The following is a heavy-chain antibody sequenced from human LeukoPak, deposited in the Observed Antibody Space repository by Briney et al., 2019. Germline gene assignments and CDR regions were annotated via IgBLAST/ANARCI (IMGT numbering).Heavy chain of an antibody. D-gene: IGHD2-15*01. J-gene: IGHJ3*02. Sequence: GGSLRLSCAASGFTFSSYGMHWVRQAPGKGLEWVAVIWYDGSNKYYADSVKGRFTISRDNSKNTLYLQMNSLRAEDTAVYYCARDPREDSYAFDIWGQGTVVTVSS. CDR3: ARDPREDSYAFDI. V-gene: IGHV3-33*01. CDR1: GFTFSSYG. CDR2: IWYDGSNK.